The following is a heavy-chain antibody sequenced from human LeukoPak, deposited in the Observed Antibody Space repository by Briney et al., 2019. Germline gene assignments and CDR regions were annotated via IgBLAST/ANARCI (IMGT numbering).Heavy chain of an antibody. V-gene: IGHV1-69*05. CDR3: ASTPLYYCYYMDV. CDR1: GGTFSSYA. Sequence: SVKVSCKTYGGTFSSYAIIWVRQAPGQGLEWMGGIIPILGTANYAQKFQGRVTITTDESTSTVYMELRSLRSEDTAVYYCASTPLYYCYYMDVWGLGTTVTVSS. J-gene: IGHJ6*03. CDR2: IIPILGTA.